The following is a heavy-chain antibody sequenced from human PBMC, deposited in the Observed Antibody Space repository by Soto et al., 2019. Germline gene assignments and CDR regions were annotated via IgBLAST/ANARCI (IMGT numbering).Heavy chain of an antibody. CDR2: IVVGSGNT. CDR1: GFTFTSSA. J-gene: IGHJ6*02. D-gene: IGHD3-10*01. CDR3: AAEGWYYYGSGSPNMDV. Sequence: ASVKVSCKASGFTFTSSAVQWVRQARGQRLEWIGWIVVGSGNTNYAQKFQERVTITRDMSTSTAYMELRSLRSEDTAVYYCAAEGWYYYGSGSPNMDVWGQGTTVTVSS. V-gene: IGHV1-58*01.